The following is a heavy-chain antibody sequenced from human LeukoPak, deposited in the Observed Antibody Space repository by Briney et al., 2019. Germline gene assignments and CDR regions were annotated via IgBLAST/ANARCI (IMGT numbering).Heavy chain of an antibody. D-gene: IGHD1-1*01. V-gene: IGHV1-46*01. Sequence: ASVKVSCKASGYTFTSYYMHWVRQAPGQGLEWMGIINPSGGSASYAQKFQGRVTMTRDTSTSTVYMELSSPRSEDTAVYYCARGVWKGPYGMDVWGQGTTVTVSS. CDR1: GYTFTSYY. CDR3: ARGVWKGPYGMDV. J-gene: IGHJ6*02. CDR2: INPSGGSA.